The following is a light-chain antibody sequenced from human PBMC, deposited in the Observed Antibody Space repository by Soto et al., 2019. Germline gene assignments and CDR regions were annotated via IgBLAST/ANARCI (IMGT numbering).Light chain of an antibody. CDR2: EGN. Sequence: SALAQPASVSGSPCQSITISCTGTSGDIGTYNLVSWYQQYPGRAPTLIIFEGNERPSGDSSRFSASKSGYTASLAISGLQAEHEADYHCCSYAGRSTVICGGGTK. J-gene: IGLJ2*01. V-gene: IGLV2-23*01. CDR3: CSYAGRSTVI. CDR1: SGDIGTYNL.